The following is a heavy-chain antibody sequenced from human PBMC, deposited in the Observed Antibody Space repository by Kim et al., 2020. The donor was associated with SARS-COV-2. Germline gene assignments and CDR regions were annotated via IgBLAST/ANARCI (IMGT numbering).Heavy chain of an antibody. Sequence: YSADSVKGRFTISRDDSKNTLSLQMNNLGPEDTAVYSCAGRYYSLPYWGQGTPVTVSA. D-gene: IGHD2-21*01. V-gene: IGHV3-30*02. J-gene: IGHJ1*01. CDR3: AGRYYSLPY.